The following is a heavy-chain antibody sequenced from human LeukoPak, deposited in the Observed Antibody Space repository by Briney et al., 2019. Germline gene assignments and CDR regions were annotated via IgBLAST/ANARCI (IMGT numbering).Heavy chain of an antibody. CDR2: ISAYNGNT. D-gene: IGHD3-10*01. CDR3: ARLYSHGSGSSSYLGY. CDR1: GYTFTSYG. V-gene: IGHV1-18*01. Sequence: ASVKVSCKASGYTFTSYGISRVRQAPGQGLEWMGWISAYNGNTNYAQKLQGRVTMTTDTSTSTAYMELRSLRPDDTAVYYCARLYSHGSGSSSYLGYWGQGTLVTVSS. J-gene: IGHJ4*02.